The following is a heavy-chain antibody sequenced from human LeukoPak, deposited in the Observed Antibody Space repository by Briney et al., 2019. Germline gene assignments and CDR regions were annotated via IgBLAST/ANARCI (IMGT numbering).Heavy chain of an antibody. V-gene: IGHV1-8*01. J-gene: IGHJ6*03. CDR2: MNPNSGNT. Sequence: ASVKVSCKASGYTFTSYDINWVRQATGQGLEWMGWMNPNSGNTGYAQKFQGRVTMTRNTSTSTAYMELSSLRSEDTAVYYCARVYSSGWYYHYYYYMDVWGKGTTVTVSS. CDR1: GYTFTSYD. D-gene: IGHD6-19*01. CDR3: ARVYSSGWYYHYYYYMDV.